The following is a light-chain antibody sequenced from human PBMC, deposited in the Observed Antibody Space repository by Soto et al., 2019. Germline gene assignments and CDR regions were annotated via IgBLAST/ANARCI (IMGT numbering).Light chain of an antibody. CDR1: QSVSTS. V-gene: IGKV3-11*01. Sequence: EIVLTQSPATLSLSPGERATLSCRASQSVSTSLAWYQQKPGQAPRLLIYGASDRAAGIPARFSGSGSGTDFTLTISSLEAEDFAVYFCQQRSNWPPEVTFGQGTRLEI. CDR2: GAS. J-gene: IGKJ2*01. CDR3: QQRSNWPPEVT.